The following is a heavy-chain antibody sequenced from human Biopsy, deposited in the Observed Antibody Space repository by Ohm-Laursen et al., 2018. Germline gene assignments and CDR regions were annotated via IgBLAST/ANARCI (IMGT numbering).Heavy chain of an antibody. D-gene: IGHD1-26*01. CDR3: ARHAPSYSGSYWRYFDL. Sequence: SQTLSLTCAVSGGPISSYYWSWIRQPPGKGLEWIGYIYYTGSTNYNPSLKSRVTISVDTSMNHLSLRLTSVTAADTAVYYCARHAPSYSGSYWRYFDLWGRGTLVTASS. J-gene: IGHJ2*01. CDR1: GGPISSYY. CDR2: IYYTGST. V-gene: IGHV4-59*08.